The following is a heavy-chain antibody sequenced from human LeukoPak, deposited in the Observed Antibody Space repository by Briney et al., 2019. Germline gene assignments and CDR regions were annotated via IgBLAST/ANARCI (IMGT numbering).Heavy chain of an antibody. V-gene: IGHV4-39*07. CDR1: GGSISSSSYY. CDR2: IYYSGST. J-gene: IGHJ4*02. CDR3: ARDHPSYGGNFDY. Sequence: PSETLSLTCTVSGGSISSSSYYWGWIRQPPGKGLEWIGSIYYSGSTYYNPSLKSRVTLSVDTSKNQFSLKLSSVTAADAAVHYCARDHPSYGGNFDYWGQGTLVTVSS. D-gene: IGHD4-23*01.